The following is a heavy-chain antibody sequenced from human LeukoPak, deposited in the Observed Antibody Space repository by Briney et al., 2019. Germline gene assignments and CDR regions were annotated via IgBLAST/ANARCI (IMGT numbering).Heavy chain of an antibody. CDR3: TRDTITGPYNWFDP. CDR1: GFTFTDYC. V-gene: IGHV1-2*02. J-gene: IGHJ5*02. D-gene: IGHD5-24*01. Sequence: ASVRVSCRTSGFTFTDYCMHWVRQAPGQGLEWMGWINCNSGTTNYARRFQGRVTMTRDTSINSIYMELRRLRSDDTAMYYCTRDTITGPYNWFDPWGQGTLVTVSS. CDR2: INCNSGTT.